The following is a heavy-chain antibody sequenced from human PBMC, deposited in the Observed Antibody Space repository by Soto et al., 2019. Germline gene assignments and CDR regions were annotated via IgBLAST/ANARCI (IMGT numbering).Heavy chain of an antibody. D-gene: IGHD5-12*01. V-gene: IGHV1-69*02. CDR1: GGTFSSYT. J-gene: IGHJ4*02. Sequence: QVQLVQSGAEVKKPGSSVKVSCKASGGTFSSYTISWVRQAPGQGLEWMGRIIPILGIANYAQKFQGRVTITADKSTSTAYMELSSLRSEDTAVYYCARGGYRGYDQGDWGQGTLVTVSS. CDR2: IIPILGIA. CDR3: ARGGYRGYDQGD.